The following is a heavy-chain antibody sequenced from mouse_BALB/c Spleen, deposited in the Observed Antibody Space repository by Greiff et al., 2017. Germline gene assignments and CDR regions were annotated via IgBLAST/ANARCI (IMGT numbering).Heavy chain of an antibody. V-gene: IGHV14-3*02. CDR1: GFNIKDTY. J-gene: IGHJ2*01. CDR3: ARSLYYFDY. D-gene: IGHD6-2*01. CDR2: IDPANGNT. Sequence: DVKLVESGAELVKPGASVKLSCTASGFNIKDTYMHWVKQRPEQGLEWIGRIDPANGNTKYDPKFQGKATITADTSSNTAYLQLSSLTSEDTAVYYCARSLYYFDYWGQGTTLTVSS.